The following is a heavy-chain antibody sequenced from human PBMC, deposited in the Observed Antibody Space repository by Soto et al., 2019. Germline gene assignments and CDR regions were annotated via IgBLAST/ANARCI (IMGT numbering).Heavy chain of an antibody. CDR1: GYTFTSYG. J-gene: IGHJ6*02. V-gene: IGHV1-18*01. CDR3: APRYSRSRKDYYYDGMDV. Sequence: QVQLVQSGAEVKKPGASVKVSCKASGYTFTSYGISWVRQAPGQGLEWMGWISAYNGNTNYAQKLQGRVTMTTDTSTSTAYMELRRLGSDDTAVYYWAPRYSRSRKDYYYDGMDVCGQGPTVPVSS. D-gene: IGHD6-13*01. CDR2: ISAYNGNT.